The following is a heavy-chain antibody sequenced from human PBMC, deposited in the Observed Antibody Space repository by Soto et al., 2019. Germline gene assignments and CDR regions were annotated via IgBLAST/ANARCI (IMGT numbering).Heavy chain of an antibody. CDR1: GFTFSYYW. J-gene: IGHJ4*02. CDR2: IHSSSSTI. CDR3: AKDTGVYYYGSGSYYKDY. D-gene: IGHD3-10*01. Sequence: GGSLRLSCAASGFTFSYYWMHWVRQAPGQGLVWVSRIHSSSSTIYYADSVKGRFTISRDNAKNSLYQQMNSLRAEDTAVYYYAKDTGVYYYGSGSYYKDYWGQGTLVTVSS. V-gene: IGHV3-48*01.